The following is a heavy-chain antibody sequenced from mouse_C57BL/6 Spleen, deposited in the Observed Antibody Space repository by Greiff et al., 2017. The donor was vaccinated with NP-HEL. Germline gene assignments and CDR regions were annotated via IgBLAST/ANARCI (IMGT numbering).Heavy chain of an antibody. CDR2: INPSTGGT. CDR1: GYSFTGYY. V-gene: IGHV1-42*01. Sequence: EVQLQQSGPELVKPGASVKISCKASGYSFTGYYMNWVKQSPEKSLEWIGEINPSTGGTTYNQKFKAKATLTVDKSSSTAYMQLKSPTSEDSAVYYCARRGYDDFDYWGQGTTLTVSS. CDR3: ARRGYDDFDY. D-gene: IGHD2-2*01. J-gene: IGHJ2*01.